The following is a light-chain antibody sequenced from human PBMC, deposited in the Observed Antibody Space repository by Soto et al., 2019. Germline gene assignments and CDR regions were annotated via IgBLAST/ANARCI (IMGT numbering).Light chain of an antibody. Sequence: QSVLTQPPSVSEAPRQRVTISCSGSSSNIGNNAVNWYQQLPGKAPKLLIYYDDLLPSGVSDRSSGSKSGTSASLAISGLQSEDEADYYCAAWDDSLNGVVFGRGTKLTVL. CDR2: YDD. CDR1: SSNIGNNA. CDR3: AAWDDSLNGVV. J-gene: IGLJ2*01. V-gene: IGLV1-36*01.